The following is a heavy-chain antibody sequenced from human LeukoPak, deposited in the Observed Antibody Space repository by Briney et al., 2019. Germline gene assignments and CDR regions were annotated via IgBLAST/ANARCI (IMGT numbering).Heavy chain of an antibody. D-gene: IGHD3-22*01. J-gene: IGHJ4*02. CDR3: AKGGSSGYYFPFDY. Sequence: GGSLRLPCAASGFTFSSYDMHWVRQATGKGLEWVSAIGTAGDTYYPGSVKGRFTISRENAKNSLCLQMNSLRAEDTAVYYCAKGGSSGYYFPFDYWGQGTLVTVSS. CDR1: GFTFSSYD. CDR2: IGTAGDT. V-gene: IGHV3-13*01.